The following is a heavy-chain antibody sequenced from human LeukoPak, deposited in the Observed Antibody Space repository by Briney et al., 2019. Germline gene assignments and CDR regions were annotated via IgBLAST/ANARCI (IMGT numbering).Heavy chain of an antibody. CDR1: GFTFSTYN. Sequence: GGSLRLSCSASGFTFSTYNMNWVRQAPGKGLEWVSFIGTSRGAIYYADSVKGRFTISRDNARKSLYLQMNSLRDEDTAVYYCARNLDSWGQGALVTVSS. CDR2: IGTSRGAI. CDR3: ARNLDS. J-gene: IGHJ5*01. V-gene: IGHV3-48*02.